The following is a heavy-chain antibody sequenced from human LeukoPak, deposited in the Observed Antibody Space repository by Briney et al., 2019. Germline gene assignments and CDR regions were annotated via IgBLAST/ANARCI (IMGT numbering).Heavy chain of an antibody. CDR2: MNPNSGNT. CDR1: GYTFTSYD. J-gene: IGHJ6*03. D-gene: IGHD2-2*01. CDR3: ARGNIVVVPAAMGYYYYYMDV. Sequence: GASVKVSCKASGYTFTSYDINWLRQATGQGLEWMGWMNPNSGNTGYAQKSQGRVTMTRNTSISTAYMELSSLRSEDTAVYYCARGNIVVVPAAMGYYYYYMDVWRKGTTVTVSS. V-gene: IGHV1-8*01.